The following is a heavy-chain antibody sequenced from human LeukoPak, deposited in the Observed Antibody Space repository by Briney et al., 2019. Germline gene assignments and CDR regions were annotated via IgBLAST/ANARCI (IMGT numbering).Heavy chain of an antibody. CDR3: ARGVIRGGHFFDY. V-gene: IGHV5-51*01. CDR1: GNSFTALW. J-gene: IGHJ4*02. Sequence: GESLKISCKGSGNSFTALWIGWVRQSPGKNLEWMGIMSPADSDTRYSPSYQGRVTMSADTSVSTAYLQYSRLKASNTANYYCARGVIRGGHFFDYWGQGTQVIVSP. CDR2: MSPADSDT. D-gene: IGHD2-21*01.